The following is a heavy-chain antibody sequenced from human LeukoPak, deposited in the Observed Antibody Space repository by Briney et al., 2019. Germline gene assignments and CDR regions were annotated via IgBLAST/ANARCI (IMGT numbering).Heavy chain of an antibody. CDR3: ARLPTMVRGALDY. CDR1: GGSISSYY. V-gene: IGHV4-59*12. D-gene: IGHD3-10*01. J-gene: IGHJ4*02. CDR2: IYYSGST. Sequence: PSETLSLTCTVSGGSISSYYWSWIRQPPGKGLEWIGYIYYSGSTNYNPSLKSRVTISVDTSKNQFSLKLSSVTAADTAVYYCARLPTMVRGALDYWGQGTLVTVSS.